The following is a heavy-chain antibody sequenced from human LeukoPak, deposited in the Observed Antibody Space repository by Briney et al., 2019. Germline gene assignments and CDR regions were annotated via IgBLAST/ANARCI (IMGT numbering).Heavy chain of an antibody. J-gene: IGHJ5*02. CDR1: GFTFSSYW. D-gene: IGHD3-10*01. V-gene: IGHV3-7*01. CDR2: IKQDGSEK. Sequence: GGSLRLSCAASGFTFSSYWMSWVRQAPGKGLEWVANIKQDGSEKYYVDSVKGRFTISRDNAKNSLYLQMNSLRAEDTAVYYCARDPETSSSNWFDPWGQGTLVTVSS. CDR3: ARDPETSSSNWFDP.